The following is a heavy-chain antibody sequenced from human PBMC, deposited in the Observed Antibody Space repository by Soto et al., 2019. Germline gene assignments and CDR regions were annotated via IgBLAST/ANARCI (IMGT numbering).Heavy chain of an antibody. Sequence: QVTLKESGPTLVKPTQTLTLMCSFSGFSISSRGEGVGWIRQPPGKALEWLTLIYWDDDKRYSPSLKSRLTITKDTSKNQVVLTMTNMDPVDTATYYCVHLYYYDTSGYYRYFDYWGQGTLVTVSS. V-gene: IGHV2-5*02. CDR3: VHLYYYDTSGYYRYFDY. J-gene: IGHJ4*02. CDR2: IYWDDDK. CDR1: GFSISSRGEG. D-gene: IGHD3-22*01.